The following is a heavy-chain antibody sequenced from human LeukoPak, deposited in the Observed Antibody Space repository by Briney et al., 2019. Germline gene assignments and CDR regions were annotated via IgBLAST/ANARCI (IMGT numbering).Heavy chain of an antibody. Sequence: SQTLSLTCTVSGGSISSGGYYWSWIRQHPGKGLEWIGYIYYSGSTNYNPPLKSRVTISVDTSKNQFSLKLSSVTAADTAVYYCARVKFIAAADPPVSQLGYFDYWGQGTLVTVSS. D-gene: IGHD6-13*01. CDR1: GGSISSGGYY. CDR3: ARVKFIAAADPPVSQLGYFDY. J-gene: IGHJ4*02. CDR2: IYYSGST. V-gene: IGHV4-31*03.